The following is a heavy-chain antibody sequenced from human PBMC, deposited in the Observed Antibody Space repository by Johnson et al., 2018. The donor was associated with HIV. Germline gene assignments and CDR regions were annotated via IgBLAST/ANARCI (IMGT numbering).Heavy chain of an antibody. D-gene: IGHD3-22*01. CDR1: GFTFSSYG. Sequence: QVQLVESGGGVVQPGRSLRLSCAASGFTFSSYGMHWVHQAPVKGLEWVALISSDGSNKYFTDSVRGRFTISRDNSRNTLFLQMNSLRAEDTGVYYCVRRFYDSSAFDIWGQGTLVTVSS. J-gene: IGHJ3*02. CDR3: VRRFYDSSAFDI. CDR2: ISSDGSNK. V-gene: IGHV3-30*19.